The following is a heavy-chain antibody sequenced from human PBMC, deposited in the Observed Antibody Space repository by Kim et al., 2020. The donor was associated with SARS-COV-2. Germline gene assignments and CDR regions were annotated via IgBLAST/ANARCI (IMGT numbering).Heavy chain of an antibody. D-gene: IGHD3-22*01. Sequence: AEPVKGRFGISRDDSKNTVYLEMNSLKAEDTAVCYCAAPPGYYDNSRFDFWGQGTLVTVSS. V-gene: IGHV3-15*01. J-gene: IGHJ4*02. CDR3: AAPPGYYDNSRFDF.